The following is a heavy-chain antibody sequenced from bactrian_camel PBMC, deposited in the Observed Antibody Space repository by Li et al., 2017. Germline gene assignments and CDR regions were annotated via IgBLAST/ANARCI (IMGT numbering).Heavy chain of an antibody. CDR2: IDSDGTI. V-gene: IGHV3S55*01. CDR1: GFASDSCG. Sequence: HVQLVESGGGSVQAGGSLRLSCTAPGFASDSCGADWYRQATGKEREWVAVIDSDGTITYADSVKGRFTISQDNAKNVMYLQMTSLKPEDTAMYYCAAEIPRGDVCYSGSRFGYSGQGTQVTVS. D-gene: IGHD1*01. CDR3: AAEIPRGDVCYSGSRFGY. J-gene: IGHJ6*01.